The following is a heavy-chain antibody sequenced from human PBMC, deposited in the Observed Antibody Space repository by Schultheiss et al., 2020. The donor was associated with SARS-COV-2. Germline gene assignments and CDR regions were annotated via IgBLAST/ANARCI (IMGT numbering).Heavy chain of an antibody. CDR1: GGSFSGYY. Sequence: GSLRLSCAVYGGSFSGYYWSWIRQPPGKGLEWIGSIYHSGSTNYNPSLKSRVTISVDTSKNQFSLKLSSVTAADTAVYYCARGVHDFPYYYYYGMDVWGQGTTVTVSS. CDR3: ARGVHDFPYYYYYGMDV. CDR2: IYHSGST. D-gene: IGHD3-3*01. J-gene: IGHJ6*02. V-gene: IGHV4-34*01.